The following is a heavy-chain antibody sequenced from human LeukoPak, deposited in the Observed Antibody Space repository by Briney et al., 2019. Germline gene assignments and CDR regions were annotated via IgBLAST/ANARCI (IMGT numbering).Heavy chain of an antibody. J-gene: IGHJ6*02. CDR2: TIGSGATT. D-gene: IGHD2/OR15-2a*01. CDR1: GLTFSDFA. CDR3: ARIGTTTRGPAGLDV. Sequence: GGSLRLSCAASGLTFSDFAMSWVRQAPGKGLEGVAGTIGSGATTFYADSVKGRFTISRDNAKNSLYLHMNSLRAEDTGVYYCARIGTTTRGPAGLDVWGQGTTVTVSS. V-gene: IGHV3-23*01.